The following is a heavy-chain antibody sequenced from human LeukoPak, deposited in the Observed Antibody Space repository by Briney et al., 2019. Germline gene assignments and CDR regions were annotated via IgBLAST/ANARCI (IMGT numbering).Heavy chain of an antibody. CDR2: INHSGST. J-gene: IGHJ5*02. CDR1: GGSFSGYY. D-gene: IGHD3-10*01. Sequence: SETLSLTCAVYGGSFSGYYWSWIRQPPGKGLEWIGEINHSGSTNYNPSLKSRVTISVDTSKNQFSLKLSSVTAADTAVYYCARRPRGSGSYYKYNWFDPWGQGTLVTVSS. V-gene: IGHV4-34*01. CDR3: ARRPRGSGSYYKYNWFDP.